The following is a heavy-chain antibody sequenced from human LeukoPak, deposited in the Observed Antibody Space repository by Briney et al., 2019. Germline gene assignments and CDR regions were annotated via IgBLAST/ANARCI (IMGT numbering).Heavy chain of an antibody. Sequence: GESLKISCKGSGYSFTSYWIGWVRQMPGKGLEWMGIIYPGDSDTRYSPSFQGQVTISAGKSISTAYLQWSSLKASDTAMYYCARRSGWYSGLNWFDPWGQGTLVTVSS. CDR1: GYSFTSYW. CDR2: IYPGDSDT. V-gene: IGHV5-51*01. J-gene: IGHJ5*02. D-gene: IGHD6-19*01. CDR3: ARRSGWYSGLNWFDP.